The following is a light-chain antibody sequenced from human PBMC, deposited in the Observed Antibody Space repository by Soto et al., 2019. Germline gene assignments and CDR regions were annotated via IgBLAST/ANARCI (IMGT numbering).Light chain of an antibody. CDR3: QQYNNWPSVT. J-gene: IGKJ2*01. V-gene: IGKV3-15*01. CDR2: GAS. Sequence: EIVMTQSPATLSVSPGERATLSSRASQSVSSNLAWYQQKPGQAPRLPIYGASTRATGVPARFSGSGSGTEFTLTISSLQSEDFAVYYCQQYNNWPSVTFGQGTKLEIK. CDR1: QSVSSN.